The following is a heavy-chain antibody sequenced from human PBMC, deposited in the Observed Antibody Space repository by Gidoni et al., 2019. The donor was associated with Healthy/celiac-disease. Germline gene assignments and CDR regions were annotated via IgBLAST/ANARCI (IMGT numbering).Heavy chain of an antibody. Sequence: QVQLQESGPGLVKPSETLSLTCTVSGGSISSYYWSWIRQPPGKGLEWIGYIYYSGSTNYNPSLKSRVTISVDTSKNQFSLKLSSVTAADTAVYYCARLRGQWLDLAFDYWGQGTLVTVSS. CDR1: GGSISSYY. V-gene: IGHV4-59*01. D-gene: IGHD6-19*01. J-gene: IGHJ4*02. CDR3: ARLRGQWLDLAFDY. CDR2: IYYSGST.